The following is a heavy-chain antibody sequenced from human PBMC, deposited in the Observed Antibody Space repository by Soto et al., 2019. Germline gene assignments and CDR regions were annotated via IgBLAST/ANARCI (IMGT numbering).Heavy chain of an antibody. Sequence: ASVKVSCKASGYTFTNYGISWVRQAPGQGLEWMGWISAYNGNTNYAQNLQGRVTMTTDTSTSTAYMELRSLRSDDPAVYYCASVDVLRFLEWLLWGQGTLVTVSS. CDR2: ISAYNGNT. CDR3: ASVDVLRFLEWLL. D-gene: IGHD3-3*01. J-gene: IGHJ4*02. V-gene: IGHV1-18*04. CDR1: GYTFTNYG.